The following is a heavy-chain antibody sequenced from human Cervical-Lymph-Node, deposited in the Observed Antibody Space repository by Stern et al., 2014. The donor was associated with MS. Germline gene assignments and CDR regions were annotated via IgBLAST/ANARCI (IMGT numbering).Heavy chain of an antibody. V-gene: IGHV1-24*01. CDR2: FDPEEGEA. J-gene: IGHJ6*02. CDR1: GHTLTELS. CDR3: ATGLTMLLVINPTFALDV. Sequence: QVQLVQSGAEVKKPGASVKVSCKVSGHTLTELSIHWVRQAPGKGLEWMGGFDPEEGEAILEQKFQGRITLTEDTSIDTAYMELSSLRSDDTAVYYCATGLTMLLVINPTFALDVWGQGTTVTVSS. D-gene: IGHD2-15*01.